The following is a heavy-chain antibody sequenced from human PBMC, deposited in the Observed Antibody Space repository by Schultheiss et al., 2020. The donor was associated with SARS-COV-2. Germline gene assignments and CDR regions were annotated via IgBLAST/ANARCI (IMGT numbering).Heavy chain of an antibody. D-gene: IGHD3-3*01. Sequence: SQTLSLTCAVSGYSISSGYYWGWIRQPPGKGLEWIGEINHSGSTNYNPSLKSRVTISVDTSKNQFSLKLSSVTAADTAVYYCAKEGGTIFGVVTPFQYMDVWGKGTTVTVSS. V-gene: IGHV4-38-2*02. CDR2: INHSGST. CDR3: AKEGGTIFGVVTPFQYMDV. J-gene: IGHJ6*03. CDR1: GYSISSGYY.